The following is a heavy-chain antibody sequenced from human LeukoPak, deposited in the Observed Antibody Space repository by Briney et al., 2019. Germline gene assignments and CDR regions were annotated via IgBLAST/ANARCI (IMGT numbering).Heavy chain of an antibody. CDR3: ARDWGDYYDSSGPSYPVGAFDI. CDR2: INPSGGST. CDR1: GYTFTSNY. Sequence: PGASVKVSCKASGYTFTSNYMHWLRQAPGQGLEWMGIINPSGGSTSYAQKFQGRVTMTRDTSTSTVYMELSSLRSEDTAVYYCARDWGDYYDSSGPSYPVGAFDIWGQGTMVTVSS. V-gene: IGHV1-46*01. D-gene: IGHD3-22*01. J-gene: IGHJ3*02.